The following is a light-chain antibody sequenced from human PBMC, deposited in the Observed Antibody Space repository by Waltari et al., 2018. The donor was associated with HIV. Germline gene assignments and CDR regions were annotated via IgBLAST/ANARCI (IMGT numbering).Light chain of an antibody. CDR1: SSDVGSYNL. J-gene: IGLJ3*02. CDR2: EAS. Sequence: QSALTQPASVSGSPGQSITISCTGTSSDVGSYNLVSWYQYHPGNPPKLMIYEASKRPSGVSNRFSGSKSGNTAFLTISGLQAEDEADYYCCSYAGSSTLVFGGGTKLTVL. CDR3: CSYAGSSTLV. V-gene: IGLV2-23*01.